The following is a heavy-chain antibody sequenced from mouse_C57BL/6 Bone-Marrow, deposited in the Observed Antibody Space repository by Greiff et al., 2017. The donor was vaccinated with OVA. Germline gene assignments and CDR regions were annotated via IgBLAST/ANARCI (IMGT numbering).Heavy chain of an antibody. CDR1: GYTFTSYW. CDR2: IHPNSGST. V-gene: IGHV1-64*01. D-gene: IGHD1-1*01. J-gene: IGHJ2*01. CDR3: ARGTVVATDY. Sequence: VQLKESGAELVKPGASVKLSCKASGYTFTSYWMHWVKQRPGQGLEWIGMIHPNSGSTNYNEKFKSKATLTVDKSSSTAYMQLSSLTSEDSAVYYCARGTVVATDYWGQGTTLTVSS.